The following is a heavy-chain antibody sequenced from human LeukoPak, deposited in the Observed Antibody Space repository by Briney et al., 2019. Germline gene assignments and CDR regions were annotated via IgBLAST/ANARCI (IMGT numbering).Heavy chain of an antibody. CDR1: GYTFTGYY. Sequence: ASVKVSCEASGYTFTGYYIHWVRQAPGQGLEWMGRINPHSCDTNSAQKFQGRVPVTRDTSISTAYMELSRLTSDDTAVYFCARSKKFCRGGSCDFDSWGRGTLVTVSS. V-gene: IGHV1-2*06. D-gene: IGHD2-15*01. J-gene: IGHJ4*02. CDR2: INPHSCDT. CDR3: ARSKKFCRGGSCDFDS.